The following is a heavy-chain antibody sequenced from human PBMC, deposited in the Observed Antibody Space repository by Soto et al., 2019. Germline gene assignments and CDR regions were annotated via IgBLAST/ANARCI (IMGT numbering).Heavy chain of an antibody. D-gene: IGHD6-13*01. CDR2: ISAYNGNT. CDR3: ARSVAAAAYTDPSDY. J-gene: IGHJ4*02. V-gene: IGHV1-18*01. Sequence: ASVKVSCKASGYTFTSYGISWVRQAPGQGLEWMGWISAYNGNTNYAQKLQGRVTMTTDTSTSTAYMELRSLRSDDTAVYYCARSVAAAAYTDPSDYWGQGTLVTVSS. CDR1: GYTFTSYG.